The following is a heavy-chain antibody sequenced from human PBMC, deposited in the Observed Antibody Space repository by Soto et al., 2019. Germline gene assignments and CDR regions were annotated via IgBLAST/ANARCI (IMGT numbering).Heavy chain of an antibody. J-gene: IGHJ4*02. Sequence: QITLKESGPTLVKPTQTLTLTCTFSWFSLSTNGMGVGWIRQPPGKALEWLALIHWDDDRRYSPSLESRLTIRKDTSKNPVVLTMANMDPVDTATYYCAQGHCGHACYSIHFDYWGQGTLVTVSS. D-gene: IGHD2-21*02. V-gene: IGHV2-5*02. CDR2: IHWDDDR. CDR1: WFSLSTNGMG. CDR3: AQGHCGHACYSIHFDY.